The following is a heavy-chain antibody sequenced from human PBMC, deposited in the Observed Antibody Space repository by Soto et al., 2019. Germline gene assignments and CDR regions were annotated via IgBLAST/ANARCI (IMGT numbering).Heavy chain of an antibody. Sequence: QVQLVQSGAEVKKPGASVKVSCKASGYTFTGYYMHWVRQAPGQGLEWMGWINPNSGGTNYAQKFQGWVTLTRDTSISTAYMELSRLKSDDTAVYYCARGGYYDFWSGLGGFEIRGQGTMVTVSS. CDR2: INPNSGGT. CDR3: ARGGYYDFWSGLGGFEI. CDR1: GYTFTGYY. J-gene: IGHJ3*02. D-gene: IGHD3-3*01. V-gene: IGHV1-2*04.